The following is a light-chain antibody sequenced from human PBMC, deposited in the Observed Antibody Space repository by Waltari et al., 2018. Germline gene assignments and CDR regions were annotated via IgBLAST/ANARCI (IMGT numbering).Light chain of an antibody. Sequence: QSALTQPASVSGSPGQSITIPCTGTSSDVGCYNYVSWYQQHPGKAPKLMIYDVSERPSGVSNRFSGSKSGNTASLTISGLQAEDEADYYCNSYAGSSSWVFGGGTKLTVL. CDR2: DVS. CDR1: SSDVGCYNY. J-gene: IGLJ3*02. V-gene: IGLV2-14*01. CDR3: NSYAGSSSWV.